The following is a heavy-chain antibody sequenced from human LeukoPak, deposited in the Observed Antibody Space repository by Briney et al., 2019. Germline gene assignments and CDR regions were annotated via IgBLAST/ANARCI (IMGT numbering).Heavy chain of an antibody. V-gene: IGHV4-39*01. CDR3: ARHIIKNRLHNLRFLEWLPTLDY. D-gene: IGHD3-3*01. CDR1: GGSISSSSYY. J-gene: IGHJ4*02. Sequence: SETLSLTCTVSGGSISSSSYYWGWIRQPPGKGLGWIGSIYYSGSTYYNPSLKSRVTISVDTSKNQFSLKLSSVTAADTAVYYCARHIIKNRLHNLRFLEWLPTLDYWGQGTLVTVSS. CDR2: IYYSGST.